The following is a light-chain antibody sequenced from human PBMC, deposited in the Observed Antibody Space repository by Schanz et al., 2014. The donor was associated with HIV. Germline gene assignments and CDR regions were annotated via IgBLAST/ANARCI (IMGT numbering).Light chain of an antibody. CDR3: QQSYSTPMYT. Sequence: DIQMTQSPSSLSASVGDRVTLTCRASQSISSYLNWYQQKPGKAPKLLIYAASSLQSGVPSRFSGSGSGTDFTLTISSLQPEDFATYYCQQSYSTPMYTFGLGTKLEI. V-gene: IGKV1-39*01. J-gene: IGKJ2*01. CDR2: AAS. CDR1: QSISSY.